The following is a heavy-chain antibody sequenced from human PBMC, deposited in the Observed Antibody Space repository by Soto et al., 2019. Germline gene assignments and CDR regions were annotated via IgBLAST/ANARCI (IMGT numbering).Heavy chain of an antibody. CDR2: ISYDGSNK. D-gene: IGHD6-19*01. CDR3: AKDLIAVAGITDY. Sequence: RSLRLSFAASGFTVSSYGMHWVRRAPGKGLEWVAVISYDGSNKYYADSVKGRFTISRDNSKNTLYLQMNSLRAEDTAVYYCAKDLIAVAGITDYWGQGTLVTVSS. CDR1: GFTVSSYG. V-gene: IGHV3-30*18. J-gene: IGHJ4*02.